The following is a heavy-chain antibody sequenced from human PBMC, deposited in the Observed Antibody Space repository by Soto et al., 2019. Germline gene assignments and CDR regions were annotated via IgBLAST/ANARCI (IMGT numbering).Heavy chain of an antibody. CDR2: IYYSGST. V-gene: IGHV4-30-4*01. J-gene: IGHJ5*02. Sequence: SETLSLTCTVSGGSIRSGDYYWSWIRQPPGKGLEWIGYIYYSGSTYYNPSLKSRVTISVDTSKNQFSLKLSSVTAADTAVYYCAREWDIVVVPAARGGWFDPWGQGTLVTVSS. D-gene: IGHD2-2*01. CDR3: AREWDIVVVPAARGGWFDP. CDR1: GGSIRSGDYY.